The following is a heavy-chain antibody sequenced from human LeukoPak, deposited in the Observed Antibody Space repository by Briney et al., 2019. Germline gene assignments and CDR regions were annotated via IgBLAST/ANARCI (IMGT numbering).Heavy chain of an antibody. J-gene: IGHJ4*02. V-gene: IGHV1-2*02. CDR2: INPNSGGT. D-gene: IGHD6-13*01. CDR3: ARPYSSSWYGGFDY. Sequence: ASVKVSCKASGYTFTGYYMHWVRQAPGQGLEWMGWINPNSGGTNYAQKFQGRVTMTRDTSISTAYMELSRLRSDGTAVYYCARPYSSSWYGGFDYWGQGTLVTVSS. CDR1: GYTFTGYY.